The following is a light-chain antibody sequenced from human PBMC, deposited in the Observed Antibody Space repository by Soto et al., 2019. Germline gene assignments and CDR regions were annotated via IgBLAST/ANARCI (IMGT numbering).Light chain of an antibody. J-gene: IGKJ1*01. Sequence: EIVMTQSPATLSVSPGERATLSCRASQSVSSNLAWYQQKPGQAPRLLIYGASTRATGIPARFSGSGSGTEFTLNISSLQSEDFSVYYCQQYNNWPRTCGQGHKVEIK. V-gene: IGKV3-15*01. CDR1: QSVSSN. CDR3: QQYNNWPRT. CDR2: GAS.